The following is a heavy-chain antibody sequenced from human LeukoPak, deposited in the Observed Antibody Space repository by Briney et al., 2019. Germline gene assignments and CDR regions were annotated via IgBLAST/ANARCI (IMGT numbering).Heavy chain of an antibody. V-gene: IGHV3-74*01. CDR2: INSDGSST. J-gene: IGHJ4*02. D-gene: IGHD5-18*01. CDR1: GFTFSRYW. CDR3: TKESAAVVCPDY. Sequence: PGGSLRLSCAASGFTFSRYWMNWVRQAPGKGLVWVSRINSDGSSTSYADSVKGRFTISRDNAKNTLYLQMNSLRAEDTAVYYCTKESAAVVCPDYWGQGTLVTVSS.